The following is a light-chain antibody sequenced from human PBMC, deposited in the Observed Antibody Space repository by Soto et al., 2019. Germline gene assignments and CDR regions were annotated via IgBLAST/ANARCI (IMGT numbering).Light chain of an antibody. V-gene: IGKV3-15*01. Sequence: EIVMTQSPATLTLSPGERATLSCGANQSLGNNIAWYQQKPGQAPRLLIYGASTGATGLPARFSGSGSGTEFTLSISSLQSEDFAVYYCQQYRTFGQGTKVDIK. CDR3: QQYRT. J-gene: IGKJ1*01. CDR1: QSLGNN. CDR2: GAS.